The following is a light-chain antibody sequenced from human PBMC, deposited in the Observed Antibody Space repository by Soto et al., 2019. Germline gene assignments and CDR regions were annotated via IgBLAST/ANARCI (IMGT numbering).Light chain of an antibody. CDR1: QSISSW. Sequence: DIQITQSPSTLSASVGDRVTITCRASQSISSWLAWYQQKPGKVPNLLIYDASSLESGVPSRFSGSGSGTEFTLTISSLQPDDFKTYYCQQYNNYPTFGQGTKVDIK. V-gene: IGKV1-5*01. J-gene: IGKJ1*01. CDR3: QQYNNYPT. CDR2: DAS.